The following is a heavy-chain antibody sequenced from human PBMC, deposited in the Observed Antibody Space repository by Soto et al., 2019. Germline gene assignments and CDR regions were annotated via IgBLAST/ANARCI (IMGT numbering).Heavy chain of an antibody. D-gene: IGHD3-22*01. CDR2: ISYDGSNK. J-gene: IGHJ5*02. CDR3: AKGFLRYYYDSSGQNWFDP. Sequence: VGPLRLSCAASGFNISSYGMHWVRQSPGKGLEWVAVISYDGSNKYYADSVKGRFTISRDNSKNTLYLQMNSLRAEDTAVYYCAKGFLRYYYDSSGQNWFDPWGQGALVTVSS. V-gene: IGHV3-30*18. CDR1: GFNISSYG.